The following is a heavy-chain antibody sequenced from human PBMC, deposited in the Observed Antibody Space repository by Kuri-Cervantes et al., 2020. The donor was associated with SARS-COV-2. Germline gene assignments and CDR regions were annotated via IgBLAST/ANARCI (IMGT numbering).Heavy chain of an antibody. CDR1: ESTFSSYA. D-gene: IGHD6-19*01. J-gene: IGHJ1*01. CDR3: VKDQGYSSGYPSFQH. CDR2: ISSNGGST. Sequence: GGSLRLSCAASESTFSSYAMHWVRQAPGKGLEYVSAISSNGGSTYYADSVKGRFTISRDNSKNTLYLQMSSLRAEDTAVYYCVKDQGYSSGYPSFQHWGQGTLVTDSS. V-gene: IGHV3-64D*06.